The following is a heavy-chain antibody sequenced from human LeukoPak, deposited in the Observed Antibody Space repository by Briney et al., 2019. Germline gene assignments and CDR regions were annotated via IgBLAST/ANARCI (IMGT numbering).Heavy chain of an antibody. CDR2: IYTSGST. CDR3: ARGVGRSSSWYAHYYYYMDV. CDR1: GGSTSSYY. Sequence: SETLSLTCTVSGGSTSSYYWSWIRQPAGKGLEWIGRIYTSGSTNYNPSLKSRVTISVDTSKNQFSLKLSSVTAADTAVYYCARGVGRSSSWYAHYYYYMDVWGKGTTVTVSS. J-gene: IGHJ6*03. D-gene: IGHD6-13*01. V-gene: IGHV4-4*07.